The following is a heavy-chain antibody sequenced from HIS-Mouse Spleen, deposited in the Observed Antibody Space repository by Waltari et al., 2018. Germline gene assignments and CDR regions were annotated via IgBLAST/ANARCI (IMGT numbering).Heavy chain of an antibody. V-gene: IGHV2-70*15. CDR3: ARIAEGYTSGWYAFDY. CDR1: GFSLSTSGMC. CDR2: IDWDDDK. Sequence: QVTLRESGPALVKPTQTLTLTCTFSGFSLSTSGMCVSWIRQPPGKALEWLARIDWDDDKYYSTSLTTSLTISRDTSKNQVVLTMTNMDPLDTATYYCARIAEGYTSGWYAFDYWGQGTLVTVSS. D-gene: IGHD6-19*01. J-gene: IGHJ4*02.